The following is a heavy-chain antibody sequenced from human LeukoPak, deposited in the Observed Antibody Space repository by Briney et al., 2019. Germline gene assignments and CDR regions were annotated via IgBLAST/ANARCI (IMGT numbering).Heavy chain of an antibody. J-gene: IGHJ5*02. D-gene: IGHD3-10*01. CDR1: GYSISSGYY. CDR2: IYHSGST. CDR3: YGSGSYFKWFDP. V-gene: IGHV4-38-2*01. Sequence: SETLSLTCAVAGYSISSGYYWGWSRQPPGKGRECVGSIYHSGSTYYNPSLKRRVTISVDTYKHQLSLTLSSVTAADTAVYYCYGSGSYFKWFDPWGQGTLVTVSS.